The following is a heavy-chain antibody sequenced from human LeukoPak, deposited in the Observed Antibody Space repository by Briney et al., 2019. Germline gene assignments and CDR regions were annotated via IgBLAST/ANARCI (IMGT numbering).Heavy chain of an antibody. V-gene: IGHV3-49*04. CDR1: GFTFGDYA. CDR2: IRSKVYGGTP. Sequence: GGSLRLSCTASGFTFGDYAMTWVRQAPGKGLEWVGFIRSKVYGGTPEYAASVKGRFTISRDDSKGIAYLQMNSLKAEDTAVYYCTRDQTPYYWGQGTLVTVSS. CDR3: TRDQTPYY. J-gene: IGHJ4*02.